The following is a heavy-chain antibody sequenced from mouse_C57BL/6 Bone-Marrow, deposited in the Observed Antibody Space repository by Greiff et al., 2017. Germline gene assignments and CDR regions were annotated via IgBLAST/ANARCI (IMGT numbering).Heavy chain of an antibody. CDR1: GYTFTSYW. J-gene: IGHJ1*03. CDR3: ARGYGSSFYWYFDV. Sequence: VQLQPPGAELVRPGSSVKLSCKASGYTFTSYWMEWVKPKPGQSLEWIGNLYPSDSETHYNQKFKDKATLTVDKSSSTAYMQLSSLTSEDSAVYDCARGYGSSFYWYFDVWGTGTTVTVSS. CDR2: LYPSDSET. V-gene: IGHV1-61*01. D-gene: IGHD1-1*01.